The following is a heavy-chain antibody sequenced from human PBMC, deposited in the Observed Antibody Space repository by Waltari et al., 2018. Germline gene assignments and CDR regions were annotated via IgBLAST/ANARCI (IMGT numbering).Heavy chain of an antibody. CDR3: ARQDLSSGWYSLDY. D-gene: IGHD6-19*01. CDR1: GGSISSSSYY. V-gene: IGHV4-39*01. J-gene: IGHJ4*02. Sequence: QLQLQESGPGLVKPSETLSLTCTVSGGSISSSSYYWGWIRQPPGKGLEWIGSIYYSGSTYYNPSLKSRVTISVDTSKNQFSLKLSSVTAADTAVYYCARQDLSSGWYSLDYWGQGTLVTVSS. CDR2: IYYSGST.